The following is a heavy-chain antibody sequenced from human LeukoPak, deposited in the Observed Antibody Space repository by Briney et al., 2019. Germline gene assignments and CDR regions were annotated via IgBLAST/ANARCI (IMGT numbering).Heavy chain of an antibody. V-gene: IGHV1-69*13. CDR1: GGTFSSYA. J-gene: IGHJ6*02. CDR3: AREGSGSTSRYYYYGMDV. Sequence: SVKVSCKASGGTFSSYAISWVRQAPGQGLEWMGGIIPIFGTANYAQKFQGRVTITADESTSTAYMELSSLRSEDMAVYYCAREGSGSTSRYYYYGMDVWGQGTTVTVSS. CDR2: IIPIFGTA. D-gene: IGHD2-2*01.